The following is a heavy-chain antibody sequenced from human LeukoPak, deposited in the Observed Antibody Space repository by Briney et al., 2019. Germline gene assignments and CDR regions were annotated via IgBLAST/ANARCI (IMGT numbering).Heavy chain of an antibody. CDR2: INHSGST. CDR1: GGSFSGYY. D-gene: IGHD6-19*01. J-gene: IGHJ4*02. CDR3: ARVAIAVAGRGYFDY. V-gene: IGHV4-34*01. Sequence: PSETLSLTCAVYGGSFSGYYWSWIRQPPGKGLEWIGEINHSGSTNYNPSLKSRVTISVDTSKNQFSLKLSSVTAADTAVYYCARVAIAVAGRGYFDYWGQGTLVTVSS.